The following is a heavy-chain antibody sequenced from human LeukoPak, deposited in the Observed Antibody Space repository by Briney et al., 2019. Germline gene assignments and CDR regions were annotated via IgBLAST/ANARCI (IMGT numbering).Heavy chain of an antibody. CDR1: GFTFSSYA. Sequence: GGSLRLSCAASGFTFSSYAMSWVRQAPGKGLEWVSAISGSGGSTYYADSVKGRFTISRDNSKNTLYLQMNSLRAEDTAVYYCAKGGIPYYYYGMDVWGQGTTVIVSS. D-gene: IGHD2-21*01. CDR2: ISGSGGST. V-gene: IGHV3-23*01. J-gene: IGHJ6*02. CDR3: AKGGIPYYYYGMDV.